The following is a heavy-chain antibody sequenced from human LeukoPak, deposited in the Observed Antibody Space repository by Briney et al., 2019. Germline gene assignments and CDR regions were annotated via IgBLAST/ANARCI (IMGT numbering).Heavy chain of an antibody. V-gene: IGHV3-7*01. CDR1: GFPFSSYS. Sequence: GGSLRLSCAASGFPFSSYSMTWVRQAPGKGLEWVANIKQDGSEKYYVDSVKGRFTISRDNAKNSLYLQMNSLRAEDTAVYYCAREDTMIVVVTPSYGMDVWGQGTTATVSS. D-gene: IGHD3-22*01. CDR2: IKQDGSEK. J-gene: IGHJ6*02. CDR3: AREDTMIVVVTPSYGMDV.